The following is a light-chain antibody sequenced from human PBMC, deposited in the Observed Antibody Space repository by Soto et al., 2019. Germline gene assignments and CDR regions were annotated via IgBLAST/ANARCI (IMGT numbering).Light chain of an antibody. CDR2: GAS. V-gene: IGKV3-20*01. CDR1: QSVGSNY. CDR3: HQYGSRGT. J-gene: IGKJ1*01. Sequence: EIVLTQSPGTLSLSPGDRATLSCRASQSVGSNYLAWYQQKPGQAPRLLISGASRRATGIPDRFSGSGFGTDFTLTITRLEPEDFGVYYCHQYGSRGTFGQGTKVEIK.